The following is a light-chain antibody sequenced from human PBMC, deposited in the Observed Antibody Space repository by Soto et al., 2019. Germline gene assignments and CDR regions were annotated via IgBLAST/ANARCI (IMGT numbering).Light chain of an antibody. Sequence: EIVLTQSPGTLYLSPGERATLSCRASQSISSNYLAWYQQKPGQAPRLLIYGASNRAAGIPDRFSGSGSETDFTLTISRLEPEDFAVYSCQQYHNSPRTFGQGTKVEV. CDR2: GAS. CDR3: QQYHNSPRT. CDR1: QSISSNY. V-gene: IGKV3-20*01. J-gene: IGKJ1*01.